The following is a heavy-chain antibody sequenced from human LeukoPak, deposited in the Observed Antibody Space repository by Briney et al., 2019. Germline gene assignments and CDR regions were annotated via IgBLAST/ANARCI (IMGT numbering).Heavy chain of an antibody. J-gene: IGHJ4*02. Sequence: GGSQRLSCVGSGFTFTNYWMTWVRQAPGKGLEWVANIKEDGSQKYYVDSVKGRFTISRDNTKNSLYLQMNSLRVEDTAVYYCAKDLVGIAVAVDYWGQGTLVTVSS. CDR1: GFTFTNYW. CDR3: AKDLVGIAVAVDY. D-gene: IGHD6-19*01. CDR2: IKEDGSQK. V-gene: IGHV3-7*01.